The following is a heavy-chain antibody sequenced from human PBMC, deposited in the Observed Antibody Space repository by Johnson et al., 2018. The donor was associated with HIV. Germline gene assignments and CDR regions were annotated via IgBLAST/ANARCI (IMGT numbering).Heavy chain of an antibody. CDR2: IAHDESIT. CDR3: ARASQGAYGM. J-gene: IGHJ3*02. CDR1: GFTFADYG. Sequence: QVQLVESGGGVVQPGGSLRLSCAASGFTFADYGMHWVRQPPGKGLEWVAFIAHDESITHYADSVKGRFTMSRDNSKNTLYLQMNSRRAEDTAVYYCARASQGAYGMWGQGTMVVVSS. V-gene: IGHV3-30*02.